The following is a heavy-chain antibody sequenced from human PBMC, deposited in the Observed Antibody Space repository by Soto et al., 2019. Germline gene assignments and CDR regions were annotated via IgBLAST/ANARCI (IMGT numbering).Heavy chain of an antibody. CDR3: AADLMATKFDY. D-gene: IGHD5-12*01. V-gene: IGHV1-58*01. J-gene: IGHJ4*02. Sequence: SVKVSCKASGFTFTSSAVQWVRQARGQRLEWIGWIVVGSGNTNYAQKFQERVTITRDMSTSTAYMELSSLRSEDTAVYYRAADLMATKFDYWGQGTLVTVSS. CDR2: IVVGSGNT. CDR1: GFTFTSSA.